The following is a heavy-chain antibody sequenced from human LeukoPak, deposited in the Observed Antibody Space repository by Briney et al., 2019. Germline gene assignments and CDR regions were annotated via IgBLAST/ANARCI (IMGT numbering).Heavy chain of an antibody. D-gene: IGHD2-21*02. CDR2: INYGGDT. J-gene: IGHJ6*03. Sequence: PSETLSLTCGVDGGSFSGYDWTWVRQPPGKGLEWIGLINYGGDTNYNPSLKSRVTISVDTSKNQFSLKVTFVTAADTAVYYCARGLGWQVTPMGLFYMDVWGEGATVIVSS. CDR3: ARGLGWQVTPMGLFYMDV. V-gene: IGHV4-34*01. CDR1: GGSFSGYD.